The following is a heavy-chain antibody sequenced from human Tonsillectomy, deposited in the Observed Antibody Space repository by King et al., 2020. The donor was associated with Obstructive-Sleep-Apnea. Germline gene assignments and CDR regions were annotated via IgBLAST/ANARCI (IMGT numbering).Heavy chain of an antibody. CDR3: ARDGGYGDYVNFDY. V-gene: IGHV3-74*01. D-gene: IGHD4-17*01. CDR2: INSDGSSQ. J-gene: IGHJ4*02. Sequence: VQLVESGGGLVQPGGSLRLSCAASGFTFSSYWMHWVRQAPGKGLVWVSRINSDGSSQSYAHSVQGRFTISRDNAKNTLYLQMNSLRAEDTAVYYCARDGGYGDYVNFDYWGQGTLVTVSS. CDR1: GFTFSSYW.